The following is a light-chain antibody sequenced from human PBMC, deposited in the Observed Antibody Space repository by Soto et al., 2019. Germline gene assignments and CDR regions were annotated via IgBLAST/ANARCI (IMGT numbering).Light chain of an antibody. CDR1: QGIGSY. Sequence: DIPLTQSPFFLSASVGDSVTITCRASQGIGSYLAWYQQKPGNAPNLLIYASTTLQSGVPSRFSGSGSGTEFTLTISSLQPGDFATYYCQQLNNYPFTFGPGTKVDIK. V-gene: IGKV1-9*01. CDR2: AST. J-gene: IGKJ3*01. CDR3: QQLNNYPFT.